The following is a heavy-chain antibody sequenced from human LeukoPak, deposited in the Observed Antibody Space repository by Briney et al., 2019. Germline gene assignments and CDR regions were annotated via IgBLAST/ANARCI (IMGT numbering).Heavy chain of an antibody. V-gene: IGHV3-30*18. CDR2: ISYDGSNK. Sequence: GGSLRLSCAASGFTFSSYGMHWVRQAPGKGLEWVAVISYDGSNKYYADSVKGRFTISRDNSKNTLYLQMNSLRAEDTAVYYCAKDGGLEIGLYYFDYWGQGTLVTVSS. J-gene: IGHJ4*02. D-gene: IGHD2-21*01. CDR3: AKDGGLEIGLYYFDY. CDR1: GFTFSSYG.